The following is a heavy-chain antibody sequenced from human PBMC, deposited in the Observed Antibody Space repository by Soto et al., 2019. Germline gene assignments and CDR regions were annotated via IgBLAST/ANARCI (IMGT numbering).Heavy chain of an antibody. J-gene: IGHJ4*02. V-gene: IGHV1-69-2*01. D-gene: IGHD1-7*01. CDR1: GYTLTDNY. Sequence: EVHLVQSGADVKEPGATVKVSCKVSGYTLTDNYIHWLQQVPGKGLEWMGLVDPEDGQTAYAEKFQGRVTLSADTSTDTSYMQLSGLKSEDTAVYYCAIRRAYRNSWYYFDSWGQGTLVPVSS. CDR3: AIRRAYRNSWYYFDS. CDR2: VDPEDGQT.